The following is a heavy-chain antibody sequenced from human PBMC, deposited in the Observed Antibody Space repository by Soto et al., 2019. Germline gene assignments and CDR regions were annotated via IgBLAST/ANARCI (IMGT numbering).Heavy chain of an antibody. D-gene: IGHD3-16*02. CDR2: IKQDGGEK. J-gene: IGHJ4*02. Sequence: EVQLVESGGGLVQPGGSLRLSCAASGFTFTSYWMTWVRQAPGKGLEWVANIKQDGGEKYYVGSVKGRFTISRDNAENSLYLQLDSLRAEDAAVYYCARGGFPTWGTYPLDYWGQGPLVTVSS. CDR1: GFTFTSYW. V-gene: IGHV3-7*04. CDR3: ARGGFPTWGTYPLDY.